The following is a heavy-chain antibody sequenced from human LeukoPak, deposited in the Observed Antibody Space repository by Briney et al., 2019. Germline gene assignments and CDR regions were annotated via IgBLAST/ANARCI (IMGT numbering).Heavy chain of an antibody. D-gene: IGHD3-10*01. V-gene: IGHV3-11*01. CDR1: GFTFSDYY. Sequence: PGGSLRLSYAASGFTFSDYYMSWIRQAPGKGLEWVSYISSSGSTIYYADSVKGRFTISRDNAKNSLYLQMNSLRAEDTAVYYCASGQSYYGSGSSIDAFDIWGQGTMVTVSS. J-gene: IGHJ3*02. CDR3: ASGQSYYGSGSSIDAFDI. CDR2: ISSSGSTI.